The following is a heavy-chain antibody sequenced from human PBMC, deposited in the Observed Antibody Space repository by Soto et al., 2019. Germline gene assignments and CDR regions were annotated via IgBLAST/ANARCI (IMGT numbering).Heavy chain of an antibody. CDR1: GFTFSSYA. CDR2: ISYDGSNK. V-gene: IGHV3-30-3*01. J-gene: IGHJ1*01. D-gene: IGHD6-19*01. CDR3: ARDRARIAVAGTGYFQH. Sequence: QVQLVESGGDVVQPGRSLRLSCAASGFTFSSYAMHWVRQAPGKGLEWVAVISYDGSNKYYADSVKGRFTISRDNSKNTLYLQMNSLRAEDTAVYYCARDRARIAVAGTGYFQHWGQGTLVTVSS.